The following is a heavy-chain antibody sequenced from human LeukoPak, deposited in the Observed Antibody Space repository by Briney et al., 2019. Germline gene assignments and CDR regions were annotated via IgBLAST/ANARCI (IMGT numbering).Heavy chain of an antibody. CDR1: GFTFSGHG. Sequence: GSLRLSCVASGFTFSGHGMHWVRQAPGKGLEWVAVIWYDGSNKYHANSVKGRFTISRDNSKNTLDLQMSSLRVEDTAVYCCAKAADWLAADYIDYWGQGTLVTVSS. CDR2: IWYDGSNK. CDR3: AKAADWLAADYIDY. D-gene: IGHD3-9*01. J-gene: IGHJ4*02. V-gene: IGHV3-33*06.